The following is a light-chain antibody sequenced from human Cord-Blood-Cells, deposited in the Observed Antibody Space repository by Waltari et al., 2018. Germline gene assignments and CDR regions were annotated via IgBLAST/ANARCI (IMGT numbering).Light chain of an antibody. CDR1: QGIGSW. J-gene: IGKJ3*01. CDR2: AAS. Sequence: DIQMTQSPSSVSASVGDRVTISCRASQGIGSWLAWYQQKPGKAPKLLIYAASSLQSGDPSRFSGSGSQTDLTLTISSLQPEDFATYYCQQANSFPFTFGPGTKVDI. CDR3: QQANSFPFT. V-gene: IGKV1-12*01.